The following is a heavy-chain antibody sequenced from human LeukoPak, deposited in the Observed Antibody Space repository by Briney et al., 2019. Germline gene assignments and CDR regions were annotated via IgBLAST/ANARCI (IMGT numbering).Heavy chain of an antibody. CDR1: GYTFTGYY. CDR2: INPNSGGT. CDR3: ARGLNVNYYYYYYMDV. J-gene: IGHJ6*03. V-gene: IGHV1-2*02. Sequence: ASVKVSCKASGYTFTGYYIHWVRQAPGQGLEWMGWINPNSGGTNYAQKFQGRVTMTRDTSISTAYMELSRLRSDDTAVYYCARGLNVNYYYYYYMDVWGKGTTVTVSS.